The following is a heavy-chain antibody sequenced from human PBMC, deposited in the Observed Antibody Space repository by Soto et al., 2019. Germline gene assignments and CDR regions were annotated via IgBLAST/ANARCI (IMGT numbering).Heavy chain of an antibody. CDR3: AKNLPRTGRFDY. CDR1: GASITSTTYF. V-gene: IGHV4-39*01. J-gene: IGHJ4*02. CDR2: IYYNGKT. Sequence: KTSETLSLTCSLSGASITSTTYFWAWIRQPPGKGLEWVGSIYYNGKTHYNPSLKSRTTISVDRSRNQFSLQVSSVTAADTAVYYCAKNLPRTGRFDYWGQGTVVT.